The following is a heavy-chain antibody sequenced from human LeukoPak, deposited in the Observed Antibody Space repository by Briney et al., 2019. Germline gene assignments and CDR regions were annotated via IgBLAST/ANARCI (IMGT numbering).Heavy chain of an antibody. Sequence: SETLSLTCTVSGYSISSGYYWGWIRQPPGKGLEWIGSIYHSGSTYYNPSLKSRVTISVDTSKNQFSLKLSSVTAADTAVYYCARQYYYGSETYGMDVWGQGTTVTVSS. CDR1: GYSISSGYY. V-gene: IGHV4-38-2*02. D-gene: IGHD3-10*01. J-gene: IGHJ6*02. CDR2: IYHSGST. CDR3: ARQYYYGSETYGMDV.